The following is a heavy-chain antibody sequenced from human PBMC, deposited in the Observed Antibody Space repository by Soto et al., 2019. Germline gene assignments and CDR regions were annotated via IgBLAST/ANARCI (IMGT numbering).Heavy chain of an antibody. V-gene: IGHV3-23*01. Sequence: PGGSLRLSCAGSGFTLSDHYIDWVRQAPGKGLEWVSAISGSGGSTYYADSVKGRFTISRDNSKNTLYLQMNSLRAEDTAVYYCAKDRETAADKVDYWGQGNLVTVSS. CDR1: GFTLSDHY. D-gene: IGHD6-13*01. CDR3: AKDRETAADKVDY. CDR2: ISGSGGST. J-gene: IGHJ4*02.